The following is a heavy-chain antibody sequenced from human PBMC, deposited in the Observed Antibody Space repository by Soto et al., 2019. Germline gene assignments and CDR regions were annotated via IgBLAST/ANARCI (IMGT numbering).Heavy chain of an antibody. CDR3: ARDKWYDFCIGYLPGHYFYGMDV. V-gene: IGHV3-30-3*01. CDR1: ELTFSSYA. J-gene: IGHJ6*02. CDR2: ISYDGSNK. D-gene: IGHD3-3*01. Sequence: RLSCAAPELTFSSYAMRWVRQAPGKGLEGVAVISYDGSNKYYADSVKGRFTIPRDNSKNTLYLQMNSLRAEDTAVYYCARDKWYDFCIGYLPGHYFYGMDVWGQGTTGTVSS.